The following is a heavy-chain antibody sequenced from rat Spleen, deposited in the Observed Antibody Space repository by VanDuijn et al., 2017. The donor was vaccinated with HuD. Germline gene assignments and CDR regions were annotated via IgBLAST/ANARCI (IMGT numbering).Heavy chain of an antibody. Sequence: EVQLVESGGASVQPGGSMRLSCAASGFTFSNYDMAWVRQVPTKGLEWVASIGTGGYNTYYRDSVRGRFTISRENSKSTLYLQMDSLRSEDTATYYCATQKTTGYFDYWGQGVMVTVSS. J-gene: IGHJ2*01. CDR2: IGTGGYNT. CDR1: GFTFSNYD. D-gene: IGHD1-8*01. CDR3: ATQKTTGYFDY. V-gene: IGHV5-25*01.